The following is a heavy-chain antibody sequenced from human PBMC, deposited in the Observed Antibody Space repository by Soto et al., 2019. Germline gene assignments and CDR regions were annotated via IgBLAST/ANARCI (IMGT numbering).Heavy chain of an antibody. D-gene: IGHD5-18*01. J-gene: IGHJ5*02. CDR2: IYYSGNT. CDR1: GGSVSSGDYY. CDR3: ARIPVDTSMIYWLDP. Sequence: PSETLSRTCPASGGSVSSGDYYWSWIRQPPGKGLEWIGYIYYSGNTNYNPSLKSRVIISVDTSKNLFSLKLTSVTAADTAVYYCARIPVDTSMIYWLDPWGQGTLVTVSS. V-gene: IGHV4-61*08.